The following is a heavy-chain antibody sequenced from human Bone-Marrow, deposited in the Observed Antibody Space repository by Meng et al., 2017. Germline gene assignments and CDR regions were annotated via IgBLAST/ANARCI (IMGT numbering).Heavy chain of an antibody. D-gene: IGHD2-2*01. Sequence: ASVKVSCKASGYTFIDYYMHWVRQAPGQGLEYMGWINPKSGGTKYAQNFQGRVTMTRDTSISTAYMELSRLRSDDTAVYYCARAYCSSTSCYGGWFDPWGQGTLVTVSS. CDR2: INPKSGGT. CDR1: GYTFIDYY. V-gene: IGHV1-2*02. CDR3: ARAYCSSTSCYGGWFDP. J-gene: IGHJ5*02.